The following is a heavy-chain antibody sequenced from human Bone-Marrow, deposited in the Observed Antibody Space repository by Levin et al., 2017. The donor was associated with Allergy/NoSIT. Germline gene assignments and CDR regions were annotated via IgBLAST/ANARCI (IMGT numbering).Heavy chain of an antibody. CDR2: INVNNGHT. CDR1: GYTFTDYG. Sequence: MAGGSLRLSCKASGYTFTDYGISWVRQAPGQGLEWMGWINVNNGHTNYVQKFQGRVTMTTDTSTSTAYMELRSLRSDDTAIYYCARGFDYWGQGTLVTVSS. J-gene: IGHJ4*02. CDR3: ARGFDY. V-gene: IGHV1-18*01.